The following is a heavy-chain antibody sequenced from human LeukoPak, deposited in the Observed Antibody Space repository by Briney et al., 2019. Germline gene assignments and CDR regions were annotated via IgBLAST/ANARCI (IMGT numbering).Heavy chain of an antibody. V-gene: IGHV3-53*01. CDR3: ARVLVGAADY. J-gene: IGHJ4*02. CDR2: IYSGGST. CDR1: GFTVSSNY. D-gene: IGHD1-26*01. Sequence: PGGSLRLSCAASGFTVSSNYMSWVRQAPGKGLEWVSVIYSGGSTYNADSVKGRFTISRDNSKNTLYLQMNSLRAEDTAVYYCARVLVGAADYWGQGTLVTVSS.